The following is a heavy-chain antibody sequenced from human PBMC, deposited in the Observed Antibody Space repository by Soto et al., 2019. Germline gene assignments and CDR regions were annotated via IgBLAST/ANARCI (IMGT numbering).Heavy chain of an antibody. D-gene: IGHD6-13*01. Sequence: QVQLQESGPGLVKPSETLSLTCTVSGGSISSYYWSWIRQPPGKGLEWIGYIYYSGSTNYNPSHKRRVTYSVDTSQNQFSLKLSSVTAADTAVYYCARVGLVRAGTYDYWGQGTLVTVSS. J-gene: IGHJ4*02. CDR3: ARVGLVRAGTYDY. V-gene: IGHV4-59*01. CDR2: IYYSGST. CDR1: GGSISSYY.